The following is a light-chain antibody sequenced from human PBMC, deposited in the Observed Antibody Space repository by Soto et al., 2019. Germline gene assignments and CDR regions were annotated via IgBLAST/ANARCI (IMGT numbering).Light chain of an antibody. CDR3: SSYTSSSAPVV. V-gene: IGLV2-14*01. J-gene: IGLJ2*01. CDR1: SSDVGGYNY. CDR2: DVT. Sequence: QSALTQSASVSGSPGQSITISCIGTSSDVGGYNYVSWYQQRPGKAPKLMIYDVTNRPSGVSNRFSGSKSGNTASLTISGLQAEDEADYYCSSYTSSSAPVVFGGGTKLTVL.